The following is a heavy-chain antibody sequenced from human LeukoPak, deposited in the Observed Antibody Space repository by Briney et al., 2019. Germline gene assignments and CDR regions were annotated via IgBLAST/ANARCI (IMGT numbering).Heavy chain of an antibody. CDR3: AAAYDSSGYRDGFDP. Sequence: ASVKISCKVSGYTFTDYYMHWVHQAPGKGLEWMGLVDPEDGETIYAEKFQGRVTITADTSTDTAYMELSSLRSVDTAVYYCAAAYDSSGYRDGFDPSGQGTLVTVSS. D-gene: IGHD3-22*01. CDR2: VDPEDGET. CDR1: GYTFTDYY. J-gene: IGHJ5*02. V-gene: IGHV1-69-2*01.